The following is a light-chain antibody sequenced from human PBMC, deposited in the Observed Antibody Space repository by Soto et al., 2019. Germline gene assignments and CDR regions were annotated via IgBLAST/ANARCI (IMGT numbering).Light chain of an antibody. Sequence: QTEVTQEPSLTVSPGGTVTLTCASSTGAVTSGYYPGWFQQRPGQAPTSLIHSTSIKHSWTPARFSGSLLGGKAALTLSAVQPEDEADYYCLLYFDGAQVFGGGTKLTVL. CDR1: TGAVTSGYY. J-gene: IGLJ3*02. CDR2: STS. CDR3: LLYFDGAQV. V-gene: IGLV7-43*01.